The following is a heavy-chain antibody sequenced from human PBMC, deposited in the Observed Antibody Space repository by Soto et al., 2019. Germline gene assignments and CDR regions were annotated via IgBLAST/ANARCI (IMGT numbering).Heavy chain of an antibody. CDR1: GFTFSSYA. CDR2: ISYDGSNK. Sequence: QVQLVESGGGVVQPGRSLRLSCAASGFTFSSYAMHWVRQAPGKGLEWVAVISYDGSNKYYADSVKGRFTISRDNSKNTLYLQMNSPRAEDTAVYYCARDPGYCSGGSCYGFDYWGQGTLVTVSS. V-gene: IGHV3-30-3*01. CDR3: ARDPGYCSGGSCYGFDY. J-gene: IGHJ4*02. D-gene: IGHD2-15*01.